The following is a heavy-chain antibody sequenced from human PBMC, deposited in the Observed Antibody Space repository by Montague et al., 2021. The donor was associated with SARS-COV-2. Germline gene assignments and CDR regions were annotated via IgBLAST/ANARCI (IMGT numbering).Heavy chain of an antibody. Sequence: SLRLSCAASGFTFSSISMNWVRQAPGKRLEWVSSISSKSAYIVYAESVRGRFTISRDNAQNLLYLQMNSLRAEDTVVYYCARFETSKSYSSGMDVWGQGTTVTVSS. CDR3: ARFETSKSYSSGMDV. D-gene: IGHD2-15*01. CDR1: GFTFSSIS. J-gene: IGHJ6*02. CDR2: ISSKSAYI. V-gene: IGHV3-21*01.